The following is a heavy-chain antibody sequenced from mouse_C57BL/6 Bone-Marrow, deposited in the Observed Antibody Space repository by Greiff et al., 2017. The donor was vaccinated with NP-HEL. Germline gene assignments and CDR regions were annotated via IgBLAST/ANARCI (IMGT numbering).Heavy chain of an antibody. D-gene: IGHD2-3*01. CDR1: GYTFTSYT. CDR3: ASPSYDGFNWYFDV. Sequence: VQLQQSGAELARPGASVKMSCKASGYTFTSYTMHWVKQRPGQGLEWIGYINPSSGYTKYNQKFKDKATLTADKSSSTAYMQLSSLTSEDSAVYYRASPSYDGFNWYFDVWGTGTTVTVSS. V-gene: IGHV1-4*01. CDR2: INPSSGYT. J-gene: IGHJ1*03.